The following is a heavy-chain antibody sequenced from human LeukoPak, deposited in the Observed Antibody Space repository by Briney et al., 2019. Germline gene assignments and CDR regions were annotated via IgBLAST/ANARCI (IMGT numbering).Heavy chain of an antibody. V-gene: IGHV3-20*01. CDR2: INWNGGST. Sequence: PGGSLRLSCAASGFTFDDYGMSWVRQTPGKGLEWVSGINWNGGSTGYADSVKGRFTISRDNAKNSLYLQMNSLRAEATALYHCARAQGMYYYDSSGYGYFDYWGQGTLVTVSS. D-gene: IGHD3-22*01. CDR3: ARAQGMYYYDSSGYGYFDY. CDR1: GFTFDDYG. J-gene: IGHJ4*02.